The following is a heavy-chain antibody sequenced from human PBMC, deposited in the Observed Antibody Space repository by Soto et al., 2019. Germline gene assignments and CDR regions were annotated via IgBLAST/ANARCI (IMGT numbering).Heavy chain of an antibody. J-gene: IGHJ4*02. V-gene: IGHV4-34*01. CDR1: GGSFSGYY. D-gene: IGHD3-3*01. CDR3: ARQRDDFWSGYSSDY. CDR2: INHSGST. Sequence: SETLSLTCAVYGGSFSGYYWSWIRQPPGKGLEWIGEINHSGSTNYNPSLKSRVTISVDTSKNQFSLKLSSVTAADTAVYYCARQRDDFWSGYSSDYWGQGTLVTVSS.